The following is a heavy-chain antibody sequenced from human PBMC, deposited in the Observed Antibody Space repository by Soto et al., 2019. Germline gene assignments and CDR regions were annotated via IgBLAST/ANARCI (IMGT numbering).Heavy chain of an antibody. Sequence: QVQLVESGGGVVQPGRSLRLSCAASGFTFSSYGMHWVRQAPGKGLEWVAVISYDGSNKYYADSVKGRFTISRDNSKNTLYLQMNSLRAEDTAAYYCAKDMGGSALYYFDYWGQGTLVTVSS. J-gene: IGHJ4*02. D-gene: IGHD2-15*01. CDR2: ISYDGSNK. V-gene: IGHV3-30*18. CDR3: AKDMGGSALYYFDY. CDR1: GFTFSSYG.